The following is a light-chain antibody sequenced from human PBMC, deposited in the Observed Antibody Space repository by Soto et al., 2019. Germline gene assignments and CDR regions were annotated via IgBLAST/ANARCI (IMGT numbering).Light chain of an antibody. CDR2: SND. CDR3: AAWDDSLSGWV. V-gene: IGLV1-47*02. J-gene: IGLJ3*02. Sequence: QSVLTQPPSASGTPGQRVTIFCSGSSSNIGSNYVYWYQHLPGTAPKLLMYSNDQRPSGVPDRFSGSKSGTSASLAISGLRSEDEADYYCAAWDDSLSGWVFGGGTKLTVL. CDR1: SSNIGSNY.